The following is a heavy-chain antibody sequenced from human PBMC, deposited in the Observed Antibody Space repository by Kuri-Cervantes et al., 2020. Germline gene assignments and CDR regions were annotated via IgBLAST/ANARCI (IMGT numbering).Heavy chain of an antibody. CDR2: IDHSGST. CDR1: GGSISSSNW. J-gene: IGHJ6*02. V-gene: IGHV4-4*02. Sequence: SETLSLTCAVTGGSISSSNWWSWVRQPPGKGLEWIGEIDHSGSTNYNPSLKSRVTISVDKSKNQFSLKLSSVTAADTAVYYCARDLWAAAGTLGDYYYYYGMDVWGQGTTVTVSS. CDR3: ARDLWAAAGTLGDYYYYYGMDV. D-gene: IGHD6-13*01.